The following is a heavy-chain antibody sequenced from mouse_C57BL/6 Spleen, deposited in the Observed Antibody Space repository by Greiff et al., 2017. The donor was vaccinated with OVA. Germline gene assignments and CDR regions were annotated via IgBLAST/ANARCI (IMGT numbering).Heavy chain of an antibody. D-gene: IGHD2-3*01. CDR3: ARRRVTGYDMDY. J-gene: IGHJ4*01. CDR2: IDPSDSYT. CDR1: GYTFTSYW. Sequence: VQLQQPGAELVMPGASVKLSCKASGYTFTSYWMHWVKQRPGQGLEWIGEIDPSDSYTNYNQKFKGKSTLTVDKSSSTAYMQLSSLTSEDSAVYYCARRRVTGYDMDYWGQGTSVTVSS. V-gene: IGHV1-69*01.